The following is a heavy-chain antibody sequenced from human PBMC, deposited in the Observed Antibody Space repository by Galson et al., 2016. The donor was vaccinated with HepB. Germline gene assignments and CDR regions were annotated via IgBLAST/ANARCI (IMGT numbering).Heavy chain of an antibody. CDR3: AKASLLVWFGEVPLEGMDV. V-gene: IGHV3-23*01. CDR2: ISGSGSST. J-gene: IGHJ6*02. CDR1: GFTFSSYG. Sequence: SLRLSCAASGFTFSSYGMSWVRQAPGKGLEWVSGISGSGSSTYPADSVKGRFTTSRDNSQNTLYLQMNSLRAEDTAVYYCAKASLLVWFGEVPLEGMDVWGQGTTVTVSS. D-gene: IGHD3-10*01.